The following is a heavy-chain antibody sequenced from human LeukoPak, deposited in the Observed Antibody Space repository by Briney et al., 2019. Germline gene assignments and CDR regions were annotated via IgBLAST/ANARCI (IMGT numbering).Heavy chain of an antibody. CDR3: ARGSGYCSSTSCYVVRDY. CDR1: GFTFSSYE. D-gene: IGHD2-2*01. CDR2: ISSSGSTV. J-gene: IGHJ4*02. V-gene: IGHV3-48*03. Sequence: QSGGSLRLSCAASGFTFSSYEMNWVRQAPGKGLEWVSYISSSGSTVYYADSVKGRFTISRDNAKNSLYLQMNSLRAEDTAVYYCARGSGYCSSTSCYVVRDYWGQGTLVTVSS.